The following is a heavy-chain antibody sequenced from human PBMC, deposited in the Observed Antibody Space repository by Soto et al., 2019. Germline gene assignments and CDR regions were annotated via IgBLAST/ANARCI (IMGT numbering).Heavy chain of an antibody. D-gene: IGHD1-26*01. J-gene: IGHJ4*02. CDR3: ARGPTGASADY. CDR1: GGSFSGYY. V-gene: IGHV4-34*01. CDR2: INHSGST. Sequence: ETLSLTCAVYGGSFSGYYWSWIRQPPGKGLEWIGEINHSGSTNYNPSLKSRVTISVDTSKNQFSLKLSSVTAADTAVYYCARGPTGASADYWGQGTLVTVSS.